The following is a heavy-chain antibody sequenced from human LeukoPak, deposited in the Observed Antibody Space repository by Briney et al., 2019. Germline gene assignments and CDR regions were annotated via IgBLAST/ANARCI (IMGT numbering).Heavy chain of an antibody. Sequence: GESLKISCKGSGYSFTSYWIGWVRQMPGKGLEWMGIIYPGDSDTRYSPSFQGQVTISADKSISTAYLQWSSLKASDTAMYYCARPGYSIADRRGAFDIWGQGTMVTVSS. CDR1: GYSFTSYW. CDR2: IYPGDSDT. CDR3: ARPGYSIADRRGAFDI. V-gene: IGHV5-51*01. J-gene: IGHJ3*02. D-gene: IGHD6-6*01.